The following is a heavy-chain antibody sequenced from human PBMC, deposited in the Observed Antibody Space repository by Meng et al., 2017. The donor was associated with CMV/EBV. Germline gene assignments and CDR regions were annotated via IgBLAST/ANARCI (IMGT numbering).Heavy chain of an antibody. CDR2: IKSKTDGGTT. CDR1: GFTFSNAW. D-gene: IGHD3-22*01. CDR3: TSTIGYYYDSSGYYLDY. V-gene: IGHV3-15*01. J-gene: IGHJ4*02. Sequence: GESLKISWAASGFTFSNAWMSWVRQALGRGLEWVGRIKSKTDGGTTDYAAPVKGRFTISRDDSKNTLYLQMNSLKTEDTAVYYCTSTIGYYYDSSGYYLDYWGQGTLVTVSS.